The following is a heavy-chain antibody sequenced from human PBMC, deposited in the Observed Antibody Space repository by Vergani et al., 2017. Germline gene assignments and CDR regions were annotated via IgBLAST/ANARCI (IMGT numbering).Heavy chain of an antibody. D-gene: IGHD1-14*01. CDR2: VYYSGST. CDR1: RVSISSYY. V-gene: IGHV4-59*01. J-gene: IGHJ5*02. CDR3: ARGGSTITTFRKNWFDP. Sequence: QVQLQESGPGLVKPSETLSLTCTASRVSISSYYWSWIRQPPGKGLEWIGQVYYSGSTIYNPSLKSRVTISVNVSKDQFSLKLTSVTAADTAFYYCARGGSTITTFRKNWFDPWGQGTLVIVSS.